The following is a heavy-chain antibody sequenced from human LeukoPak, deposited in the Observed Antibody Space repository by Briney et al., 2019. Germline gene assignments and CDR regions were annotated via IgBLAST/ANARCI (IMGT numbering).Heavy chain of an antibody. D-gene: IGHD1-26*01. V-gene: IGHV4-39*01. J-gene: IGHJ4*02. Sequence: SETLSLTCTISDDSISSNRYFWAWIRQPPGKGLEWIASINYSGRTYYNPSLNSRLTISVDTAKRQFSLKLTSVTAADTAVYYCASLRERSYYARGFDYWGQGTLVTVSS. CDR1: DDSISSNRYF. CDR3: ASLRERSYYARGFDY. CDR2: INYSGRT.